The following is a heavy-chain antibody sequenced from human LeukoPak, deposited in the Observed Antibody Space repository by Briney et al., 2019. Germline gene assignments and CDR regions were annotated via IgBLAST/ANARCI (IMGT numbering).Heavy chain of an antibody. Sequence: SSETLSLTCAVSGAPISSNNWWWSWVRQPPGKGLEWIGEINHSGSTNYNPSLKSRVTISVDTSKNQFSLKLSSVTAADTAVYYCARDLVATDTHDYWGQGTLVTVSS. CDR2: INHSGST. D-gene: IGHD5-12*01. J-gene: IGHJ4*02. V-gene: IGHV4-4*02. CDR3: ARDLVATDTHDY. CDR1: GAPISSNNW.